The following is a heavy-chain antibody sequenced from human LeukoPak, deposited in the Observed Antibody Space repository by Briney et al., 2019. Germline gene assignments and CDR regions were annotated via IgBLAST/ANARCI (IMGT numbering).Heavy chain of an antibody. CDR1: GGSFSGYY. J-gene: IGHJ4*02. D-gene: IGHD1-1*01. CDR2: IKSKTDGGTT. Sequence: ETLSLTCAVYGGSFSGYYWSWVRQAPGKGLEWVGRIKSKTDGGTTDYAAPVKGRFTISRDDSKNTLYLQMNSLKTEDTAVYYCTTDGIFDYWGQGTLVTVSS. CDR3: TTDGIFDY. V-gene: IGHV3-15*01.